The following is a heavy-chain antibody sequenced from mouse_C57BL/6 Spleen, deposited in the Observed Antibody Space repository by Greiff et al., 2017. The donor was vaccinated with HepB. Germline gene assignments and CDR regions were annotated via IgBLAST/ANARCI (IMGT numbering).Heavy chain of an antibody. CDR1: GYAFSSSW. Sequence: VKLQQSGPELVKPGASVKISCKASGYAFSSSWMNWVKQRPGKGLEWIGRIYPGDGDTNYNGKFKGKATLTADKSSSTAYMQLSSLTSEDSAVYFCAPTTVPYYFDYWGQGTTLTVSS. J-gene: IGHJ2*01. CDR3: APTTVPYYFDY. CDR2: IYPGDGDT. D-gene: IGHD1-1*01. V-gene: IGHV1-82*01.